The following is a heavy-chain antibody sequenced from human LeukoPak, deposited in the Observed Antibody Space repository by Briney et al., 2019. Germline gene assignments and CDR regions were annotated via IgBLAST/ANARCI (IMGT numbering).Heavy chain of an antibody. CDR2: INHSGST. CDR3: ARGGRRWFGELFDY. D-gene: IGHD3-10*01. CDR1: GGSFSGYY. Sequence: KTSETLSLTCAVYGGSFSGYYWSGIRQPPGKGLEWIGEINHSGSTNYNPSLKSRVTISVDTSKNQFSLKLSSVTAADTAVYYCARGGRRWFGELFDYWGQGTLVTVSS. V-gene: IGHV4-34*01. J-gene: IGHJ4*02.